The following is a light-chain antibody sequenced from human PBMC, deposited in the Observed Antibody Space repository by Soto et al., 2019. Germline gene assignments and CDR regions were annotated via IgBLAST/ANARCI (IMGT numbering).Light chain of an antibody. Sequence: QSALTQPASVSGSPGQSITISCTGTANDIGTYNLVSWYQQHPGKAPKLIIYEVSKRPSGVSDRFSGSKSGNTASLTISGLQAEDESDYYCGSYTIDSIWVFGGGTKVTVL. J-gene: IGLJ3*02. V-gene: IGLV2-23*02. CDR3: GSYTIDSIWV. CDR1: ANDIGTYNL. CDR2: EVS.